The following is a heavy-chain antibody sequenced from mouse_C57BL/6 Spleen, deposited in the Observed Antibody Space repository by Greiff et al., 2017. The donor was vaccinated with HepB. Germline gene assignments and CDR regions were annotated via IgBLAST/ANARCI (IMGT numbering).Heavy chain of an antibody. CDR1: GYTFTSYW. D-gene: IGHD1-1*01. CDR3: VGNYGSSYVGFAY. CDR2: IDPSDSNT. V-gene: IGHV1-50*01. Sequence: QVQLQQPGAELVKPGASVKLSCKASGYTFTSYWMQWVKQRPGQGLEWIGEIDPSDSNTNYNQKFKGKATLTVDTSASTAYMQLSSLTSEDSAVYYCVGNYGSSYVGFAYWGQGTLVTVSA. J-gene: IGHJ3*01.